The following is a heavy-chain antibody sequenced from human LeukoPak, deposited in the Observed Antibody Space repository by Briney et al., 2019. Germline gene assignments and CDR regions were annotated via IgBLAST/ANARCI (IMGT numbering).Heavy chain of an antibody. J-gene: IGHJ4*02. V-gene: IGHV3-23*01. CDR2: ISGSGGST. CDR1: GFTFGDYA. Sequence: GGSLRLSCTASGFTFGDYAMSWVRQAPGKGLEWVSAISGSGGSTYYADSVKGRFTISRDNSKNTLCLQMNSLRAEDTAVYYCAKDHFGGVDYWGQGTLVTVSS. CDR3: AKDHFGGVDY. D-gene: IGHD3-16*01.